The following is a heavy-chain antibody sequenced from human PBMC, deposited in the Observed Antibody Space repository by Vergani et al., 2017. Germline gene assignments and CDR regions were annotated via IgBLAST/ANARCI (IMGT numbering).Heavy chain of an antibody. Sequence: QVQLVQSGPEVKKPGAPVKVSCKASGYPFTANYMHWVRQAPGQGLEGMGWINPNRGGTNYAQKFQGRVTMTRDTSISTAYMERSWLRSDDTAVYYCARVVVRGVNVIDYWGQGTLVTVSS. CDR1: GYPFTANY. CDR3: ARVVVRGVNVIDY. D-gene: IGHD3-10*01. J-gene: IGHJ4*02. V-gene: IGHV1-2*02. CDR2: INPNRGGT.